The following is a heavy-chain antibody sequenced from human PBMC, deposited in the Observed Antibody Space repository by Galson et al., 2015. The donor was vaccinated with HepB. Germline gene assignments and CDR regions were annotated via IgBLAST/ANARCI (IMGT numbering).Heavy chain of an antibody. CDR2: IIPIFGTA. J-gene: IGHJ6*03. D-gene: IGHD2-15*01. CDR3: ARDIHPGRYCSGGSCYAYYYYYYMDV. CDR1: GGTFSSYA. Sequence: SVKVSCKASGGTFSSYAISWVRQAPGQGLEWMGGIIPIFGTANYAQKFQGRVTITADESTSTAYMELSSLRSEDTAVYYCARDIHPGRYCSGGSCYAYYYYYYMDVWGKGTTVTVSS. V-gene: IGHV1-69*13.